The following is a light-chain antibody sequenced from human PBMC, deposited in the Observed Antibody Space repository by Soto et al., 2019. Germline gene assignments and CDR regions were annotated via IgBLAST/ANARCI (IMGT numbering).Light chain of an antibody. CDR1: QSVSSSY. V-gene: IGKV3-20*01. CDR3: QQYGSSPLT. CDR2: GAS. J-gene: IGKJ1*01. Sequence: LTQSPGPLSLSPAAIAALSCRASQSVSSSYLAWYQQKPGQAPRLLIYGASSRATGIPDRFSGSGSGTDFTLTISRLEPEDFAVYYCQQYGSSPLTFGQGTKVDIK.